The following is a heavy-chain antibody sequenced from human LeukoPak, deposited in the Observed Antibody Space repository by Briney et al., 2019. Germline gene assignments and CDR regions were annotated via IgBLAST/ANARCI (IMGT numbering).Heavy chain of an antibody. CDR2: IIPLLDIT. CDR3: ARDYYDSSGYYGV. CDR1: GGTFSSYA. V-gene: IGHV1-69*04. Sequence: SVNVSSKASGGTFSSYAITWVRQAPGQGLEWMGRIIPLLDITDSPQKFQGRVTITADKSTSTAYMELSSLRSEDTAVYYCARDYYDSSGYYGVWGQGTLVTVSS. J-gene: IGHJ4*02. D-gene: IGHD3-22*01.